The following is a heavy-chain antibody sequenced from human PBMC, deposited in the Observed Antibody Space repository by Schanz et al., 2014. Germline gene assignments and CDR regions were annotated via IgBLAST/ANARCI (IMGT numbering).Heavy chain of an antibody. CDR3: ARDRLECGAECYSVEVFEI. V-gene: IGHV1-46*01. CDR2: VNPSVRGT. D-gene: IGHD2-21*01. CDR1: GYTLSAYS. Sequence: QVQLVQSGTQVKKPGASVKVSCKASGYTLSAYSLHWVRQAPGQGLEWMGIVNPSVRGTHFAREFQGRVTMTADTSTTTAYMELSGLRSEDTAVYYCARDRLECGAECYSVEVFEIWGQGTLVTVSS. J-gene: IGHJ4*02.